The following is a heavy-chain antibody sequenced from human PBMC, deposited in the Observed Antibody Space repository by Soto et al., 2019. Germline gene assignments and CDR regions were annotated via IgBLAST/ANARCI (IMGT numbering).Heavy chain of an antibody. D-gene: IGHD3-9*01. J-gene: IGHJ4*02. CDR1: GFTFSTYW. CDR3: ARREYDSVTGYSLDY. V-gene: IGHV3-74*01. CDR2: INSDGIST. Sequence: EVQLMESGGGLVQPGWSLRLSCTASGFTFSTYWMHWVRQAPGKGLVWVAHINSDGISTIYADSVKGRFTISRDNAKNTLNLQMNSLRVEDTAVYFCARREYDSVTGYSLDYWGQGTRVTVSS.